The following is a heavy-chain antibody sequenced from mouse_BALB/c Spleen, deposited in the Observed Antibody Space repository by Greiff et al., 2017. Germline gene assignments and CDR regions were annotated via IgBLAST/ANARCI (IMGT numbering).Heavy chain of an antibody. J-gene: IGHJ2*01. D-gene: IGHD1-1*01. V-gene: IGHV1-15*01. CDR3: TRTRYYYGSSPYYFDY. CDR2: IDPETGGT. Sequence: QVQLKQSGAELVRPGASVTLSCKASGYTFTDYEMHWVKQTPVHGLEWIGAIDPETGGTAYNQKFKGKATLTADKSSSTAYMELRSLTSEDSAVYYCTRTRYYYGSSPYYFDYWGQGTTLTVSS. CDR1: GYTFTDYE.